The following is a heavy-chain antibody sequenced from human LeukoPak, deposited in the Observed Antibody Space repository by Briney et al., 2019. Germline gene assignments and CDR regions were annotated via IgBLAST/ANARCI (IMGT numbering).Heavy chain of an antibody. Sequence: SETLSLTCTVSDGSISSSSYHWGWIRQPPGKGLEWIGSIYYSGNTNYNPSLKSRVTVSVDTSKNLFSLKLSSVTAADTAVYYCARDRGMAVNPYYFDYWGQGTLVTVSS. V-gene: IGHV4-39*07. J-gene: IGHJ4*02. D-gene: IGHD5-24*01. CDR1: DGSISSSSYH. CDR2: IYYSGNT. CDR3: ARDRGMAVNPYYFDY.